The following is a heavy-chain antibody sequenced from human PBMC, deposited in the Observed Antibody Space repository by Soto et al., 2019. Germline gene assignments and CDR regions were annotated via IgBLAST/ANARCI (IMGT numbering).Heavy chain of an antibody. D-gene: IGHD2-15*01. V-gene: IGHV3-9*01. Sequence: EVQLVESGGGLVQPGRSLRLSCAASGFLFDNYAMHWVRQAPGKGLEWVSGIKWDGGRVDYADSVKGRLTTSRDNAKNSLYLQMNNLRADDSAVYYCAKVVVAATQPRYYFYGMDAGGQGTTVTVSS. CDR2: IKWDGGRV. J-gene: IGHJ6*02. CDR1: GFLFDNYA. CDR3: AKVVVAATQPRYYFYGMDA.